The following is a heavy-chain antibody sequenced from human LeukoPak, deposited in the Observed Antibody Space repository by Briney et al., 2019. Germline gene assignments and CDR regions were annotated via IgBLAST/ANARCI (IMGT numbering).Heavy chain of an antibody. D-gene: IGHD5-18*01. V-gene: IGHV1-69*01. CDR2: IIPVFGTT. CDR1: GDTFNKYA. Sequence: GASVKVSCKASGDTFNKYAFTWVRQAPGLGLEWMGGIIPVFGTTKYAQRFQGRITISADGSTSTAYMELRGLRSDDTAIYFCARGDVYSYGYEHYWGQGTLVTVSS. CDR3: ARGDVYSYGYEHY. J-gene: IGHJ4*01.